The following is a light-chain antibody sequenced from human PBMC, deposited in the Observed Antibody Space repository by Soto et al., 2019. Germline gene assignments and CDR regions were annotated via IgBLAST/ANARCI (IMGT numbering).Light chain of an antibody. V-gene: IGKV2-28*01. CDR3: MQAQQIPRT. Sequence: DIVLTQSPLSLSVTPGEPASISCRSSQSLLHSRGDNYLDWYVQKPGQSPQLLIYLGSNRASGVPDRFSGSGSGTYFTLRISRVEAEDVGVYYCMQAQQIPRTFGQVTKVEI. CDR2: LGS. CDR1: QSLLHSRGDNY. J-gene: IGKJ1*01.